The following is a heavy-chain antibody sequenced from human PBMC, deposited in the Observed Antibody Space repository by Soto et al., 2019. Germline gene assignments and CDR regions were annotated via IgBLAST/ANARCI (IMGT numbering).Heavy chain of an antibody. D-gene: IGHD3-10*01. Sequence: QVQLVESGGGVVQPGRSLRLSCAASGFPFTSYGMHWVREGPDKGLEWVAIISYDGSDKYYADSVKGRFTISRDNSKNTLYLQMKSLRPGDTALYYLVGGQYYFGYLGQGTLVIGSS. CDR3: VGGQYYFGY. J-gene: IGHJ4*02. V-gene: IGHV3-30*03. CDR1: GFPFTSYG. CDR2: ISYDGSDK.